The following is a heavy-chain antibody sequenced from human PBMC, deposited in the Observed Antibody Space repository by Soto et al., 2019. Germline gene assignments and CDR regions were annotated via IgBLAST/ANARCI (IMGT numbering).Heavy chain of an antibody. CDR1: GLTFSSYG. CDR2: IWHDGGNK. D-gene: IGHD3-16*01. V-gene: IGHV3-33*01. Sequence: GGSLRLSCAASGLTFSSYGMHWVRQAPGKGLEWVAFIWHDGGNKFYAESVKGRFTISRDNSKNTLYLQMTSLSAEDTAMYYCARDGDVNTGFGKDYWGQGTRVTVSS. CDR3: ARDGDVNTGFGKDY. J-gene: IGHJ4*02.